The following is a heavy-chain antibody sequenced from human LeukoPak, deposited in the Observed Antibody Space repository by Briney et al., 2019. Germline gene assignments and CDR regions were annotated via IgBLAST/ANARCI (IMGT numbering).Heavy chain of an antibody. CDR1: GFTFSSYW. Sequence: PGGSLRLSCAASGFTFSSYWMSWVRQAPGKGLEWVANIKQDGSEKYYVDSVKGRFTISRDNAKNSLYLQMNSLRAEDTAVYYCARGMSVITSLSFDYWGQGTLVTVSS. CDR3: ARGMSVITSLSFDY. J-gene: IGHJ4*02. D-gene: IGHD3-22*01. CDR2: IKQDGSEK. V-gene: IGHV3-7*01.